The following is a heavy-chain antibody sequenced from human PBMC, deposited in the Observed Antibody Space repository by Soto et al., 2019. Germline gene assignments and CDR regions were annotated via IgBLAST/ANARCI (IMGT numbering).Heavy chain of an antibody. Sequence: GSLRLSCAASGLSVSSNSMSWVRQAPGKGLEWVSVIHSGVTTYYADSVKGRFIISRDNSKDTLYLQMNRLRAEDTAVYYCARELSGSWYNWFDPWGQGTLVTVS. CDR1: GLSVSSNS. CDR3: ARELSGSWYNWFDP. D-gene: IGHD5-12*01. J-gene: IGHJ5*02. CDR2: IHSGVTT. V-gene: IGHV3-53*01.